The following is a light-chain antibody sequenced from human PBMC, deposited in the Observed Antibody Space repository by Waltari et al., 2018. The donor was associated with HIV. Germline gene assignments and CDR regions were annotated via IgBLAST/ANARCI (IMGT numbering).Light chain of an antibody. CDR1: SGPSASA. CDR2: LNSDGTH. Sequence: QLVVTQSPSVSVSLGASVKLTCTLSSGPSASAIAWPQQQPEKGPRYLKRLNSDGTHTKGDGIPDRFSGSSSGTERYLTISSLQSEDGADYYCQTWGTGSVVFGGGTKVTVL. V-gene: IGLV4-69*02. J-gene: IGLJ2*01. CDR3: QTWGTGSVV.